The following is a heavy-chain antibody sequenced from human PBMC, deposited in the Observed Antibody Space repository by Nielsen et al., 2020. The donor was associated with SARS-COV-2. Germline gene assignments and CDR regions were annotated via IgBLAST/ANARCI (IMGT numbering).Heavy chain of an antibody. D-gene: IGHD3-22*01. CDR3: AREPTYYYDSSGYYYFDY. J-gene: IGHJ4*02. Sequence: GGSLRLSCAASGFTFSDYYMSWIRQAPGKGLEWVSHISSSGSDTNYADSVKGRFTISRDNAKNSLYLQMNSLRAEDTAVYYCAREPTYYYDSSGYYYFDYWGQGTLVTVSS. CDR1: GFTFSDYY. CDR2: ISSSGSDT. V-gene: IGHV3-11*05.